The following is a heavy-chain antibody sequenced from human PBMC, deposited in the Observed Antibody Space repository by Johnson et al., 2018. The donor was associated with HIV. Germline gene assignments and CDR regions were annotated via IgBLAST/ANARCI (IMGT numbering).Heavy chain of an antibody. J-gene: IGHJ3*02. CDR1: GFTFSSYA. D-gene: IGHD2-21*01. V-gene: IGHV3-13*01. Sequence: VQLVESGGGLVQPGGSLRLSCAASGFTFSSYAMHWVRQGTGKGLEWVSAIGTAGDTYYPGSVKGRFIISRDNSKNTLYLQMNSLRAGDTAVYYCAKVVVATAAGGVALDIWGPGTMVTVSS. CDR2: IGTAGDT. CDR3: AKVVVATAAGGVALDI.